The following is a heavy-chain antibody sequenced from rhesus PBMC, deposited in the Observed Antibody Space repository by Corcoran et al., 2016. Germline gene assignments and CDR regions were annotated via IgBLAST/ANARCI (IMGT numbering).Heavy chain of an antibody. CDR3: ARDRSSWSRYFDL. V-gene: IGHV4-73*01. D-gene: IGHD6-13*01. CDR2: IFGNSAST. Sequence: QVQLQPWGEGLVKPSETLSLPCAVYGGSISGYPSWSWIRPPPGQGLEWSGYIFGNSASTNYNPSHKNRVTISKDTSKNQFSLKLSSVTAADTAVYYCARDRSSWSRYFDLWGPGTPITISS. CDR1: GGSISGYPS. J-gene: IGHJ2*01.